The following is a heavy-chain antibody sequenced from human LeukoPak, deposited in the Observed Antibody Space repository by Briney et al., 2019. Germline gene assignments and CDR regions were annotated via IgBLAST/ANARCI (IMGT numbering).Heavy chain of an antibody. J-gene: IGHJ4*02. CDR3: ARVRPSKSLSY. CDR2: IKQDGSEK. D-gene: IGHD3-16*02. CDR1: GFTFSSYW. Sequence: GGSLRLSCAASGFTFSSYWMSWVRQAPGKGLEWVANIKQDGSEKYYVDSVKGRFTISRDNAKNSLYLQMDSLRAEDTAVYYCARVRPSKSLSYWGQGTLVTVSS. V-gene: IGHV3-7*01.